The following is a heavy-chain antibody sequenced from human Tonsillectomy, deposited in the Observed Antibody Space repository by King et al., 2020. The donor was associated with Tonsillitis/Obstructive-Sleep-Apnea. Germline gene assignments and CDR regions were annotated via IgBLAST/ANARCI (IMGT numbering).Heavy chain of an antibody. D-gene: IGHD3-10*01. CDR2: INAGNGNT. CDR3: ARYGSETDAFDI. CDR1: GYTFTSYA. V-gene: IGHV1-3*01. Sequence: QLVQSGAEVKKPGASVKVSCKASGYTFTSYAMHWVRQAPGQRVEWLGWINAGNGNTKYSQKFQGRVTITSDTSASTDYMDLSSLRSEDTDVYYCARYGSETDAFDIWGQGTMVTVSS. J-gene: IGHJ3*02.